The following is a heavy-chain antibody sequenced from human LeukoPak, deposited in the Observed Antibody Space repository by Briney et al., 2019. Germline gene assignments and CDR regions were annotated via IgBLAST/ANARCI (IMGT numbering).Heavy chain of an antibody. CDR1: GYSFTSYW. D-gene: IGHD3-10*01. J-gene: IGHJ5*02. CDR3: ARRITMVRGWGEFNWFDP. CDR2: NYPGDSAT. V-gene: IGHV5-51*01. Sequence: GESLKISCKGSGYSFTSYWIGWVRQMPGKGLELMGINYPGDSATRYSPSFQGQVTISADKFISTAYLQWSRLKASDTGMYYCARRITMVRGWGEFNWFDPWGQGTLVTVSS.